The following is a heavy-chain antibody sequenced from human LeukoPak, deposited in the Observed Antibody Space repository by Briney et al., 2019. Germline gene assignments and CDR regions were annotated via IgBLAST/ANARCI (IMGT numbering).Heavy chain of an antibody. Sequence: GGSLRLSCAASGFTFGSYAMQWVRQAPGKGLGWVAVISYDGSNKYYADSVKGRFTISRDNSKNTLYLQMNSLRAEDTAVYYCARGGSGWYGTRFHYWGQGTLVTVSS. CDR1: GFTFGSYA. CDR2: ISYDGSNK. V-gene: IGHV3-30*04. J-gene: IGHJ4*02. D-gene: IGHD6-19*01. CDR3: ARGGSGWYGTRFHY.